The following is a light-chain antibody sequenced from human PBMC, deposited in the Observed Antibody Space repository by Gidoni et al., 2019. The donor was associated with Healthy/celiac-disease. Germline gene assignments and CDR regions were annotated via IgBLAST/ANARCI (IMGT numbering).Light chain of an antibody. CDR2: WAS. V-gene: IGKV4-1*01. Sequence: DIVMTQSPDSLAVSLGERATINCKSSQSVFYSTNNKNYLPWYQQKQVQPPKLLIYWASTRESGVPDRISGSGCGTDLTLTISSLQDEDVAVYYCQQYHSTPRTFGGGTKVEIK. CDR1: QSVFYSTNNKNY. CDR3: QQYHSTPRT. J-gene: IGKJ4*01.